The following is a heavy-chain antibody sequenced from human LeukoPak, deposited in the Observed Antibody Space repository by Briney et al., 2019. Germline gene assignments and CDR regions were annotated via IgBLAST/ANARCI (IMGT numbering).Heavy chain of an antibody. V-gene: IGHV3-33*01. CDR3: AREGSVVVPAAYLDY. CDR1: GFTFSSYG. CDR2: IWYDGSNK. Sequence: SGGSLRLSCAASGFTFSSYGMHWVGQAPGKGLEWVAVIWYDGSNKYYADSVKGRFTISRDNSKNTLYLQMNSLRAEDTAVYYCAREGSVVVPAAYLDYWGQGTLVTVSS. J-gene: IGHJ4*02. D-gene: IGHD2-2*01.